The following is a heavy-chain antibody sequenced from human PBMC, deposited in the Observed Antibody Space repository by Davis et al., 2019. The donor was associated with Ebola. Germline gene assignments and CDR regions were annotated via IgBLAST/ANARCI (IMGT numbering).Heavy chain of an antibody. CDR3: TRDALPGLFDY. J-gene: IGHJ4*02. Sequence: PGGSLRLSCTASGFTFGDYAMSWVRQAPGKGLEWVGFIRSKAYGGTTEYAASVKGRFTISRDDSKSIAYLQMNSLKTEDTAVYYCTRDALPGLFDYWGQGTLVTVSS. CDR2: IRSKAYGGTT. CDR1: GFTFGDYA. V-gene: IGHV3-49*04.